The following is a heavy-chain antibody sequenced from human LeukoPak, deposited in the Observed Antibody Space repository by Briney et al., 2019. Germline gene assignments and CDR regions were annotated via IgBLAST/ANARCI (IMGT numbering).Heavy chain of an antibody. CDR2: IYVGASDT. CDR3: ARQPTTGAYFDY. Sequence: GESLKISCKGSGYSFSNYWIGWVRQMPGKGVEGMGIIYVGASDTRYSPSFQGPVTISADKSITTAYLQWSSLKASDTAMYYCARQPTTGAYFDYWGQGTLVTVSS. V-gene: IGHV5-51*01. J-gene: IGHJ4*02. D-gene: IGHD4-17*01. CDR1: GYSFSNYW.